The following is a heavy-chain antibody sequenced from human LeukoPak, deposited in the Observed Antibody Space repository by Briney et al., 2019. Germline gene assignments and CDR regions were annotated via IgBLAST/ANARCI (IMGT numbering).Heavy chain of an antibody. D-gene: IGHD3-10*01. Sequence: PGGSLRLSCAASGFTFSSYAMHWVRQAPGKGLEWVAVISSDGSNKYYPDSVKGRFTISRDNSKNTLYLQVNSLSSEDTAVYYCARDGSGTYSYYMDVWGRGTTVTVSS. CDR2: ISSDGSNK. CDR3: ARDGSGTYSYYMDV. V-gene: IGHV3-30-3*01. CDR1: GFTFSSYA. J-gene: IGHJ6*03.